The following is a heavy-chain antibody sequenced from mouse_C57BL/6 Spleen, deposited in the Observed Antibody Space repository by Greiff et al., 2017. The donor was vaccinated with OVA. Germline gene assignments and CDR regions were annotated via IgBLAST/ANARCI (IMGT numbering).Heavy chain of an antibody. Sequence: EVKLQQSGPELVKPGASVKISCKASGYTFTDYYMNWVKQSHGKSLEWIGDINPNNGGTSYNQKFKGKATLTVDKSSSTAYMELRSLTSEDSAVYYCAGGDAMDYWGQGTSVTVSS. CDR2: INPNNGGT. CDR1: GYTFTDYY. CDR3: AGGDAMDY. V-gene: IGHV1-26*01. J-gene: IGHJ4*01.